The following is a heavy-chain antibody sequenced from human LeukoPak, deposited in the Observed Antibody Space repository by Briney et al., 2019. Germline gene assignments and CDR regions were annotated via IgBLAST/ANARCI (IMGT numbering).Heavy chain of an antibody. J-gene: IGHJ6*02. CDR2: ISAKTGNT. Sequence: GASVKVSCKASGYNFNNHGVSWVRQAPGQGLEWMGWISAKTGNTNYAQKVQGRVTMTTDTSTTTAYMELRSLGSDDTAVYYCARGSYPYSHGMDVWGQGTTVTVSS. CDR3: ARGSYPYSHGMDV. V-gene: IGHV1-18*01. CDR1: GYNFNNHG. D-gene: IGHD1-26*01.